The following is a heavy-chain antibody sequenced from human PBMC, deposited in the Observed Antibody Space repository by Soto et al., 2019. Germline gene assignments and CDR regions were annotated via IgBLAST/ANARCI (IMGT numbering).Heavy chain of an antibody. D-gene: IGHD4-17*01. CDR1: GYIFTSYW. CDR3: ARMYGDLYYFDY. V-gene: IGHV5-51*01. Sequence: GESLKISCQGSGYIFTSYWIGWVRQMPGKGLEWMGSIYPGDFDTRYIPSFQGQVTISADKSINTAYLQWSSLKASDTAMYYCARMYGDLYYFDYWGQGTLVTVSS. CDR2: IYPGDFDT. J-gene: IGHJ4*02.